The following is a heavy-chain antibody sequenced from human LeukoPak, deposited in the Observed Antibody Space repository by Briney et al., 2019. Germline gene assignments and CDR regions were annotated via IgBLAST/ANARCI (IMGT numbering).Heavy chain of an antibody. Sequence: SETLSLTCAVYGGSFSGYYWSWIRQPPGKGLEWIGEINHSGSTNYNPSLKSRVTISVDTSKNQLSLKLSSVTAADTAVYYCARQGPAGPPYYYYMDVWGKGTTVTVSS. J-gene: IGHJ6*03. V-gene: IGHV4-34*01. CDR2: INHSGST. CDR3: ARQGPAGPPYYYYMDV. CDR1: GGSFSGYY.